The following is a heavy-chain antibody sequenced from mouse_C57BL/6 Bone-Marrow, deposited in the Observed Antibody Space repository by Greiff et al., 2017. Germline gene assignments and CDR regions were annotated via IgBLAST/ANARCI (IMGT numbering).Heavy chain of an antibody. Sequence: VQLQQSGAELARPGASVKLSCKASGYTFTSYGISWVKQRTGQGLEWIGEIYPRSGNTYYNEKFKGKATLTADKSSSTAYMELRSLTSEDSAVYFGAPLYYDYDGAGFSYWGQGTLVTVSA. CDR2: IYPRSGNT. D-gene: IGHD2-4*01. CDR3: APLYYDYDGAGFSY. V-gene: IGHV1-81*01. J-gene: IGHJ3*01. CDR1: GYTFTSYG.